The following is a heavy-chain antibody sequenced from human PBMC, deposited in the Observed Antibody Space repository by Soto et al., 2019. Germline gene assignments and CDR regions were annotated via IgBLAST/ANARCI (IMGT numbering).Heavy chain of an antibody. V-gene: IGHV4-30-4*01. Sequence: SETLSLTCTVSGGSIRSGEHYWSWIRQPPGKGLEWIGYIFYSGSTHYNPSLKNRLSLSVDARKKQISLKLSSVTAADTAVYYCARRVTNYDILTGYPDAFDIWGQGTMVTVSS. CDR3: ARRVTNYDILTGYPDAFDI. CDR1: GGSIRSGEHY. D-gene: IGHD3-9*01. CDR2: IFYSGST. J-gene: IGHJ3*02.